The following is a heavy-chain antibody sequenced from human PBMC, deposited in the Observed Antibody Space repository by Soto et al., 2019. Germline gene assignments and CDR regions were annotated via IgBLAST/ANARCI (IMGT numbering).Heavy chain of an antibody. J-gene: IGHJ5*02. CDR1: GGSISSYY. Sequence: SETLSLTCTVSGGSISSYYWSWIRQPPGKGLEWIGYIYYSGSTNYNPSLKSRVTISVDTSKNQFSLKLSSVTAADTAVYYCARFYSNYFFANWFDPWGQGTLVTVSS. V-gene: IGHV4-59*08. D-gene: IGHD4-4*01. CDR3: ARFYSNYFFANWFDP. CDR2: IYYSGST.